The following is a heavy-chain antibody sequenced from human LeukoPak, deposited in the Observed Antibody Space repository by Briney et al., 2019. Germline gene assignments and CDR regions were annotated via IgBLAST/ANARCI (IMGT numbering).Heavy chain of an antibody. CDR1: GYTFTSYA. J-gene: IGHJ4*02. CDR2: INTNTGNP. CDR3: ARQGPGDCSSTRCYGVDS. D-gene: IGHD2-2*01. Sequence: GASVKVSCKASGYTFTSYAMNWVRQAPGQGLEWMGWINTNTGNPAYAQGFTGRFVFSLDTSVSTAYLQISSLKAEDTAVYYCARQGPGDCSSTRCYGVDSWGQGTLVTVSS. V-gene: IGHV7-4-1*02.